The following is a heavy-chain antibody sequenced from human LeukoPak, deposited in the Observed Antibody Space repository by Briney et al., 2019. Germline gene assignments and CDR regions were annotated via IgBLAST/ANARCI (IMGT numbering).Heavy chain of an antibody. J-gene: IGHJ4*02. CDR3: ARDQNYYDSSGPNDY. CDR1: GGSISSGDYY. Sequence: PSETLSLTCTVSGGSISSGDYYWRWLRQPPGKGLEWIVYIYYSGTTYYNPALKSRVTISVDTSKKQFSLKLSSVTAADTAVYYCARDQNYYDSSGPNDYWGQGTLVTVSS. CDR2: IYYSGTT. V-gene: IGHV4-30-4*08. D-gene: IGHD3-22*01.